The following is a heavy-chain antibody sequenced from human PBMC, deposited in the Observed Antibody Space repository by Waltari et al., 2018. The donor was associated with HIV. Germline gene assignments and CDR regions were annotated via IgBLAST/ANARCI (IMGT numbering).Heavy chain of an antibody. CDR1: GFTVRDTY. CDR2: IYADDST. Sequence: EVGLVESGGGLIQPGGSLSLSCIVSGFTVRDTYMTWVGQAPWKGLEWVSVIYADDSTFYTDSVKGRFIISRDYSKNTLYLQMSSLRADDSAVYFCARGSFSSGGGAFDIWGLGAKVSVSS. J-gene: IGHJ3*02. D-gene: IGHD2-15*01. V-gene: IGHV3-53*01. CDR3: ARGSFSSGGGAFDI.